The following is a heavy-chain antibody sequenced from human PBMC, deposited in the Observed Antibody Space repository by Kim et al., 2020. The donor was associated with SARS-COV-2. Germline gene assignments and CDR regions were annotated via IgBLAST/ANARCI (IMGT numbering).Heavy chain of an antibody. CDR2: ISSSGTTT. V-gene: IGHV3-48*03. CDR1: GFTFSSYE. D-gene: IGHD3-10*01. J-gene: IGHJ4*01. Sequence: GGSLRLSCAASGFTFSSYEMNWVRQAPGKGLEWVSYISSSGTTTYYADSVKGRLTISRDNAKKSLYLQMNSLRAEDTAVYYCAREPPRPGSYYSLDYWGHGTLVTVSS. CDR3: AREPPRPGSYYSLDY.